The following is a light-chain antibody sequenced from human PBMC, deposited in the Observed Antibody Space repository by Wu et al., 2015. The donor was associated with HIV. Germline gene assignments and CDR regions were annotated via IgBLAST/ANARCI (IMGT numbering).Light chain of an antibody. J-gene: IGKJ4*01. CDR1: QRVNNK. CDR2: GAS. CDR3: QQYNFWPT. V-gene: IGKV3-15*01. Sequence: EIVMTQSPATLSVSPGERVTLSCRASQRVNNKLAWYQQKPGQAPRLVIQGASTRATGIPARFTGSGSGTEFTLTISSLQSEDFAVYYCQQYNFWPTFGGGTKGGDQT.